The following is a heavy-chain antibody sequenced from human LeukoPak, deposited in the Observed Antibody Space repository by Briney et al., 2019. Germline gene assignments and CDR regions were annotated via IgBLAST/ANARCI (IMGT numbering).Heavy chain of an antibody. V-gene: IGHV3-9*01. CDR2: ITWNGNDM. J-gene: IGHJ3*02. Sequence: GRSLRLSCAASGFTFDDYAVHWVRQAPGKGLEWVSGITWNGNDMDYADSVKGRFTISRDNAKNSLYLQMNSLRAEDTAVYYCAREEPFPYSGYDYRAFDIWGQGTMVTVSS. D-gene: IGHD5-12*01. CDR3: AREEPFPYSGYDYRAFDI. CDR1: GFTFDDYA.